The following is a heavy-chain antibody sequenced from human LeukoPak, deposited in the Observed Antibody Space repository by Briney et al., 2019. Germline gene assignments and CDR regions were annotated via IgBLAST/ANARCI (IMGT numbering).Heavy chain of an antibody. CDR2: IIPILGIA. V-gene: IGHV1-69*04. Sequence: GASVKVSCKASGGTFSSYAISWLRQAPGQGLEWMGRIIPILGIANYAQKFQGRVTITADKSTSTAYMELSSLRSEDTAVYYCARVVVGWYFDLWGRGTLVTVSS. D-gene: IGHD1-26*01. CDR3: ARVVVGWYFDL. J-gene: IGHJ2*01. CDR1: GGTFSSYA.